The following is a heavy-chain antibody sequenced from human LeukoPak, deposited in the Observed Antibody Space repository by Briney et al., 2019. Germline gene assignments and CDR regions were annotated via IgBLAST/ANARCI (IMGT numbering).Heavy chain of an antibody. V-gene: IGHV1-8*03. CDR3: ARTRGWRWLFPLDY. J-gene: IGHJ4*02. CDR1: GYTFTSYG. D-gene: IGHD3-22*01. Sequence: ASVKVSCKASGYTFTSYGISWVRQAPGQGLEWMGWMNPNSGNTGYAQKFQGRVTITRNTSISTAYKELSSLRSEDTAVYYCARTRGWRWLFPLDYWGQGTLVTVSS. CDR2: MNPNSGNT.